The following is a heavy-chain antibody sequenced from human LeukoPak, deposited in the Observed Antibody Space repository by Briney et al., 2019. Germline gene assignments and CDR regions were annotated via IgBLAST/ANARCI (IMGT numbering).Heavy chain of an antibody. Sequence: SETLSLTCTVSGFSITSGYFWGWIRQPPGKGLAWIGNVYTTGAGSTYHNPSLKSRVTVSSDTSKNQVSLKLNSVTAADTAVYYCARRSGWYVVWYFDYWGQGTLVTVSS. CDR1: GFSITSGYF. CDR3: ARRSGWYVVWYFDY. D-gene: IGHD6-19*01. J-gene: IGHJ4*02. CDR2: VYTTGAGST. V-gene: IGHV4-38-2*02.